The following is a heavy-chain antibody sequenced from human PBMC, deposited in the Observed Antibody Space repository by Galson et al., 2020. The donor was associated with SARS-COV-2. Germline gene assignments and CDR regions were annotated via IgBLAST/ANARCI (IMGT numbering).Heavy chain of an antibody. V-gene: IGHV4-31*03. CDR3: ARVCGPRITIFGVFDYYYYMDV. Sequence: SETLSLTCTVSGGSISSGGYYWSWIHQHPGKGLEWIGYIYYSGSTYYNPSLKSRVTISVDTSKNQFSLKLSSVTAADTAVYYCARVCGPRITIFGVFDYYYYMDVWGKGTTGTVSS. CDR2: IYYSGST. J-gene: IGHJ6*03. CDR1: GGSISSGGYY. D-gene: IGHD3-3*01.